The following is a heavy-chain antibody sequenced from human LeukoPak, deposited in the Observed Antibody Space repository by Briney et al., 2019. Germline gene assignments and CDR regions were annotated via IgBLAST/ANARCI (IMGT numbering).Heavy chain of an antibody. V-gene: IGHV4-30-2*01. CDR2: IYHSGST. J-gene: IGHJ4*02. Sequence: PSQTLSPTCAVSGGSISSGGYSWSWIRQPPGKGLEWIGYIYHSGSTYYNPSLKSRLTISVDTSKNHFSLNLISVTAADTAVYYCARGGLAYSSTWEYYFDYWGQGTLVTVSS. CDR3: ARGGLAYSSTWEYYFDY. CDR1: GGSISSGGYS. D-gene: IGHD6-13*01.